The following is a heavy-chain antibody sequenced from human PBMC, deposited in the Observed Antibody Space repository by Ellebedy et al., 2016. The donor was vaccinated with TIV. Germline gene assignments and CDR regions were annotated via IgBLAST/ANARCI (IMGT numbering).Heavy chain of an antibody. CDR2: FDPEDGET. J-gene: IGHJ6*02. CDR3: ARDRGRGYCSGGSCYRGYYYYGMDV. D-gene: IGHD2-15*01. CDR1: GYTLTELS. Sequence: ASVKVSXXVSGYTLTELSMHWVRQAPGKGLEWMGGFDPEDGETIYAQKFQGRVTMTEDTSTDTAYMELSSLRSEDTAVYYCARDRGRGYCSGGSCYRGYYYYGMDVWGQGTTVTVSS. V-gene: IGHV1-24*01.